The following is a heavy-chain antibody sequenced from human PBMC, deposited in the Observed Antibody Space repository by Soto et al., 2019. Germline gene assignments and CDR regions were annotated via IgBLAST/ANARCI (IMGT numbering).Heavy chain of an antibody. J-gene: IGHJ5*02. V-gene: IGHV4-30-4*01. CDR3: ARGRDDILTGYSRFDP. CDR2: IYYSGST. CDR1: GGSISSGDYY. Sequence: SETLSLTCTVSGGSISSGDYYWSWIRQPPGKGLEWIGYIYYSGSTYYNPSLKSRVTISVDTSKNQFSLKLSSVTAADTAVYYCARGRDDILTGYSRFDPWGQGTLVTVSS. D-gene: IGHD3-9*01.